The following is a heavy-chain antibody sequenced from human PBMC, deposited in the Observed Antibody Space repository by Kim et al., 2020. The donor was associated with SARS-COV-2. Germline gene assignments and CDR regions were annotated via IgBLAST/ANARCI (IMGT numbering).Heavy chain of an antibody. V-gene: IGHV4-39*01. CDR1: GGSISSSSYY. CDR3: ATEYGSGSYYPSYFYGMDV. CDR2: IYYSGST. D-gene: IGHD3-10*01. J-gene: IGHJ6*02. Sequence: SETLSLTCTVSGGSISSSSYYWGWIRQPPGKGLEWIGSIYYSGSTYYNPSLKSRVTISVDTSKNQFSLKLSSVTAADTAVYYCATEYGSGSYYPSYFYGMDVWGQGTTVTVSS.